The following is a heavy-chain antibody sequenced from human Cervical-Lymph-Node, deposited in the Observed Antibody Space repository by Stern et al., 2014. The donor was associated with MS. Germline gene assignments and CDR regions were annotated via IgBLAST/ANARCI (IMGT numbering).Heavy chain of an antibody. D-gene: IGHD3-22*01. Sequence: VKRLESVTKMQKPGASVKVSCKDSGYTFTAFFIHWVRHVPGQGLEWMGRLNPNSDDPTYAQNFQDRVTLTRDTSIGTAYLELSRLTSADTAVYYCAREATRIVVGIDYWGQGAQVTVSS. J-gene: IGHJ4*02. CDR2: LNPNSDDP. V-gene: IGHV1-2*06. CDR1: GYTFTAFF. CDR3: AREATRIVVGIDY.